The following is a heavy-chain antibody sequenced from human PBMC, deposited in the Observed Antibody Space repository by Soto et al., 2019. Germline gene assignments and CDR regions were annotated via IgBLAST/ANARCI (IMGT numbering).Heavy chain of an antibody. V-gene: IGHV4-30-2*01. CDR3: ARALYYGSGSTAHFDY. CDR2: IYHSGST. Sequence: KTSETLSLTCAVSGGSISSGGYSWSWIRQPPGKGLEWIGYIYHSGSTYYNPPLKSRVTISVDRSKNQFSLKLSSVTAADTAVYYCARALYYGSGSTAHFDYWGQGTLVTVSS. D-gene: IGHD3-10*01. J-gene: IGHJ4*02. CDR1: GGSISSGGYS.